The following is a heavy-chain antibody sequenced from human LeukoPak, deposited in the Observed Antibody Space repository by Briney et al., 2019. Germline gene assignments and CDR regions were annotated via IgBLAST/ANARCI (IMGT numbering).Heavy chain of an antibody. CDR2: IHYSGST. V-gene: IGHV4-59*08. Sequence: SETLSLTCTVSGGSISSYYWSWIRQPPGKGLEWIGYIHYSGSTNYNPSLKSRVTISVDTSKNQFSLKLDSVTAADTAVYHCARHDHRGGAFDIWGQGTMVTVSS. D-gene: IGHD1-14*01. CDR1: GGSISSYY. CDR3: ARHDHRGGAFDI. J-gene: IGHJ3*02.